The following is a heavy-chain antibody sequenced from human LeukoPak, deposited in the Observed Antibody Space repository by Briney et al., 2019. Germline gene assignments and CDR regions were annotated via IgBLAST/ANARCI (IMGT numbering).Heavy chain of an antibody. V-gene: IGHV3-23*01. CDR2: ISRSGDGT. D-gene: IGHD4-17*01. Sequence: PGGSLRLSCAASGFTFSTYSMNWVRQAPGKGLEWVTGISRSGDGTYYADSVKGRFTISRDNSKNTLYLQMNGLRAEDTANYYCAKDRDDYGDYAFDYWGQGALVTVSS. CDR3: AKDRDDYGDYAFDY. CDR1: GFTFSTYS. J-gene: IGHJ4*02.